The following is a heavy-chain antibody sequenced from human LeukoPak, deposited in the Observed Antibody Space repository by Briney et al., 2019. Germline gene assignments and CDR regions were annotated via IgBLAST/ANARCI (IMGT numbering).Heavy chain of an antibody. CDR3: AKGHFDY. V-gene: IGHV3-30*18. CDR2: ISYDGSNK. J-gene: IGHJ4*02. Sequence: GGSLRLSCAASGFTFSSYGMHWVRQAPGKGLEWVAVISYDGSNKYYADSVKGRFTISRDNSKNTLYPQMNSLRAEDTAVYYCAKGHFDYWGQGTLVTVSS. CDR1: GFTFSSYG.